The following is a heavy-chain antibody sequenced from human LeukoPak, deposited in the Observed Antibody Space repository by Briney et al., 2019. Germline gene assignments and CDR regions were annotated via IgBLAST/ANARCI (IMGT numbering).Heavy chain of an antibody. CDR3: ARDRSVAAAGVHYFDY. D-gene: IGHD6-13*01. CDR2: IKQDGSEK. V-gene: IGHV3-7*01. CDR1: GFTFSSYW. Sequence: GGSLRLSCAASGFTFSSYWMSWVRQAPGKGLEWVANIKQDGSEKYYVDSVKGRFTISRDNAKNSLYLQMNSLRAEDTAVYYCARDRSVAAAGVHYFDYWGQGTLVTVSS. J-gene: IGHJ4*02.